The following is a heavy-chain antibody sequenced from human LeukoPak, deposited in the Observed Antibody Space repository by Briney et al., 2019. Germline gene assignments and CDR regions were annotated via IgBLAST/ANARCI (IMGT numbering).Heavy chain of an antibody. Sequence: PGGSLRLSCAASGFTFSSYSMNWVRQAPGKGLEWVSSISSSSSYIYYADSVKGRFTISRDNAKNSLYLQMNSLRAEDTAVYYCARDLTMVRVYGMDVWGQGTTVTVSS. CDR1: GFTFSSYS. D-gene: IGHD3-10*01. CDR2: ISSSSSYI. V-gene: IGHV3-21*01. CDR3: ARDLTMVRVYGMDV. J-gene: IGHJ6*02.